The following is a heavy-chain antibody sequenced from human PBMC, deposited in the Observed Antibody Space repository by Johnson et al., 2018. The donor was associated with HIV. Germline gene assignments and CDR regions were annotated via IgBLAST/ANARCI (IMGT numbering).Heavy chain of an antibody. V-gene: IGHV3-30*02. Sequence: QVQLVESGGGVVQPGGSLRLSCAASGFTFSRYGMHWVRQAPGKGLEWVAFIRYDGSNKYYVDSVQGRFTLSSDNSKNILYLQMNSLRPEDTAVYYCARANLSPFGGVNDAFDVWGQGTMVTVSS. J-gene: IGHJ3*01. D-gene: IGHD3-16*01. CDR2: IRYDGSNK. CDR1: GFTFSRYG. CDR3: ARANLSPFGGVNDAFDV.